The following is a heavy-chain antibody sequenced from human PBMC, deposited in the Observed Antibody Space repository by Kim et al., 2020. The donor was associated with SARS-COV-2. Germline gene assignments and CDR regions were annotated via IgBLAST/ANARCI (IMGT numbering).Heavy chain of an antibody. D-gene: IGHD3-9*01. CDR3: AKGTYYDILTGYFY. Sequence: NSVKGRITNSRDNSKNKWYLQRDSLRAEDTAVYYCAKGTYYDILTGYFYWGQGTLVTVSS. J-gene: IGHJ4*02. V-gene: IGHV3-23*01.